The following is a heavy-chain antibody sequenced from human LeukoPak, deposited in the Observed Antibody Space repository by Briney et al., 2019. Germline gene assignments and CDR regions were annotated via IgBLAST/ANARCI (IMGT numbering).Heavy chain of an antibody. Sequence: SETLSLTCAVYGGSLSTYYWSWIRQSPGKGLEWIAEINHRGDTNYNPSVKSRVNISVDTSKNQFSLKVRSVTAADTAVYYCARGPTISETGYFDYWGQGTLVTVSS. D-gene: IGHD1-1*01. V-gene: IGHV4-34*01. CDR1: GGSLSTYY. J-gene: IGHJ4*03. CDR3: ARGPTISETGYFDY. CDR2: INHRGDT.